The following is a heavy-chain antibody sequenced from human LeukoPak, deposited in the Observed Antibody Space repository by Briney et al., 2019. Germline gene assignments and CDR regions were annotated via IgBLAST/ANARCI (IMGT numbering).Heavy chain of an antibody. CDR1: GGSISSYY. CDR3: ASGNTGYDRDSFDI. J-gene: IGHJ3*02. V-gene: IGHV4-59*12. CDR2: IYYSGST. Sequence: SETLSLTCTVSGGSISSYYWSWIRQPPGKGLEWIGYIYYSGSTNYNPSLKSRVTISVDTSKNQFSLKLSSMTAADTAVYYCASGNTGYDRDSFDIWGQGTMVTVSS. D-gene: IGHD5-12*01.